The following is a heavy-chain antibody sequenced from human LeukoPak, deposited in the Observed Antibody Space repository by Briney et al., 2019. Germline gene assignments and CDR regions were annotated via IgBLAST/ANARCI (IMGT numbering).Heavy chain of an antibody. D-gene: IGHD3-22*01. J-gene: IGHJ4*02. CDR3: ARGRSSGYSYYFDY. Sequence: PGGSLRLSCAASGFTVSSNYMSWVRQAPGKGLEWVSVIYSGGSTYYADSVKGRFTISRDNSKNTQYLQMNSLRAEDTAVYYCARGRSSGYSYYFDYWGQGTLVTVSS. V-gene: IGHV3-66*02. CDR1: GFTVSSNY. CDR2: IYSGGST.